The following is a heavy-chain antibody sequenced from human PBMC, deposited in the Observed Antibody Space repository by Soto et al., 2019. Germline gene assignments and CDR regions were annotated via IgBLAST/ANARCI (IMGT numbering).Heavy chain of an antibody. Sequence: QVQLQESGPGLVKPSETLSLTCTVSGVSITDYHWSWIRQSPGRGLEWIGYIFSRGTPNYNPSLKSRVTISVDTSRNQFSLKLNSLTAADTAMYFSAKRFGDYVGGFDPWGQGALVIVSS. V-gene: IGHV4-59*01. CDR2: IFSRGTP. CDR1: GVSITDYH. CDR3: AKRFGDYVGGFDP. J-gene: IGHJ5*02. D-gene: IGHD4-17*01.